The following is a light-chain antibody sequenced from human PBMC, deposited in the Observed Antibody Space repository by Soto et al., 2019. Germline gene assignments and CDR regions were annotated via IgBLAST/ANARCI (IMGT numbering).Light chain of an antibody. J-gene: IGLJ3*02. V-gene: IGLV2-8*01. Sequence: QSALTQPPSASGSSGQSVTISCTGTSSDVGGYNYVSWYQQHPGKAPKLIIYAVSSRPSGVPDRFSGSKSGNTASLTVSGLQAEDEADYYCSSYAGSNTVVFGGGTKLTVL. CDR3: SSYAGSNTVV. CDR1: SSDVGGYNY. CDR2: AVS.